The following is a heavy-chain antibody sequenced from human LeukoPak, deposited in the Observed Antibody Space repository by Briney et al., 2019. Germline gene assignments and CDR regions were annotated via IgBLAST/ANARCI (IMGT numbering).Heavy chain of an antibody. D-gene: IGHD3-3*01. J-gene: IGHJ3*02. CDR3: ASRIHYDYAFDI. CDR2: IKSQTDGGTT. Sequence: GGSPRPSRAASGFTFSNARMSWVRPAPGQGLAWGGRIKSQTDGGTTDYAAPGTGRFTISRDDSKTTLYLQMNSLKTEDTAVYYCASRIHYDYAFDIWGQGTMVTVSS. CDR1: GFTFSNAR. V-gene: IGHV3-15*01.